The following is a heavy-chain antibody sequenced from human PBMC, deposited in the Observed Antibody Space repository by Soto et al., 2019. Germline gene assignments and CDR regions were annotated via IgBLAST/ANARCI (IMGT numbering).Heavy chain of an antibody. D-gene: IGHD7-27*01. CDR1: GFTFSSYW. CDR2: INSDGSST. Sequence: GGSLRLSCAASGFTFSSYWMHWVRQAPGKGLVWVSRINSDGSSTSYADSVKGRFTISRDNAKNTLYLQMNSLRAEDTAVYYCARVSGDRQAPYYWGQGTLVTVSS. CDR3: ARVSGDRQAPYY. V-gene: IGHV3-74*01. J-gene: IGHJ4*02.